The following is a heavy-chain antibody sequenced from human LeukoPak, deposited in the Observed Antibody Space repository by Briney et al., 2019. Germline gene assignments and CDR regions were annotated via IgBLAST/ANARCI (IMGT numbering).Heavy chain of an antibody. D-gene: IGHD6-19*01. Sequence: PGGSLRLPCAASGFTFGSYWMTWVRQAQGKGLEWVANIKQDGSERYYVDSVKGRFTISRDNAKNSLYLQLNILRAEDTALYFCARVGSAWYRGGFYIWGQGTLFTVSS. V-gene: IGHV3-7*01. CDR1: GFTFGSYW. CDR3: ARVGSAWYRGGFYI. J-gene: IGHJ3*02. CDR2: IKQDGSER.